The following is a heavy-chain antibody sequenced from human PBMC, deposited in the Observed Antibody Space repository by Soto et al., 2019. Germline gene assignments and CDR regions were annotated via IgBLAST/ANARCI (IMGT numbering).Heavy chain of an antibody. D-gene: IGHD6-19*01. CDR3: VTERRSSGWFH. V-gene: IGHV3-7*01. Sequence: EVQLVESGGGLVQPGGFLRLSCAASGFTFSDYWVSWVRQTPGKGLEWVAKINQGGSDLYYVDSVRGRFTISRDNAKSSLYLQMNSLGVEDTAVYYCVTERRSSGWFHWGQGTMVTVSS. CDR1: GFTFSDYW. J-gene: IGHJ3*01. CDR2: INQGGSDL.